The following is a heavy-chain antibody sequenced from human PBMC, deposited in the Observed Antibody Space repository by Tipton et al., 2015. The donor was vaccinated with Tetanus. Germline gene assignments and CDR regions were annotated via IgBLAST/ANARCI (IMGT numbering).Heavy chain of an antibody. J-gene: IGHJ4*02. V-gene: IGHV4-34*01. CDR1: GESLRDYF. Sequence: TLSLTCVGYGESLRDYFWTWIRQPPGKGLEWIGEINHGGDTNFSPSLKSRVSMSVDTSKRQFSLSLTSVTAADTAVYYCARAGGGSWGNFDYWGQGTLVTVSS. CDR3: ARAGGGSWGNFDY. D-gene: IGHD6-13*01. CDR2: INHGGDT.